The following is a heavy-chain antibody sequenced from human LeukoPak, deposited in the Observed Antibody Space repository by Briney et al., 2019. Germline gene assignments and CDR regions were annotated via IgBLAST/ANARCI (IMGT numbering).Heavy chain of an antibody. D-gene: IGHD3-22*01. CDR3: ARFDRDSSGYYFSDY. CDR1: GGSISSGGYY. Sequence: SETLSLTCTVSGGSISSGGYYRSWIRQHPGKGLEWIGYIYYSGITYYNPSLKSRVTISVDTSKNQFSLKLSSVTAADTAVYYCARFDRDSSGYYFSDYWGQGTLVTVSS. CDR2: IYYSGIT. V-gene: IGHV4-31*03. J-gene: IGHJ4*02.